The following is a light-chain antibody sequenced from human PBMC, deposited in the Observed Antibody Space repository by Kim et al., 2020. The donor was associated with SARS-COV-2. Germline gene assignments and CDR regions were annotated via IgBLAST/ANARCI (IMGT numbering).Light chain of an antibody. CDR1: KLGDKY. V-gene: IGLV3-1*01. J-gene: IGLJ3*02. Sequence: SYELTQPPSVSVSPGQTASITCSGDKLGDKYACWYQQKPGQSPVLVIYQDSKRPSGIPERFSGSNSGNTATLTISGTQAMDEANYNCQAWDSTTGGVFGGGTQLTV. CDR3: QAWDSTTGGV. CDR2: QDS.